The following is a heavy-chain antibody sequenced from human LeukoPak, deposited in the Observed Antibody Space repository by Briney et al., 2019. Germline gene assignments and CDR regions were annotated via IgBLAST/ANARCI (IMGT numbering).Heavy chain of an antibody. D-gene: IGHD1-1*01. Sequence: GESLKISCKGSGYSFTYYWIGWVRQMPGKGLEWMGITYPGDSDTRYRPSFQGQVTISVDKSISTAYPQWSSLKASDTAMYYCARQDGNSKYYFDYWGQGTLVTVSS. V-gene: IGHV5-51*01. J-gene: IGHJ4*02. CDR2: TYPGDSDT. CDR3: ARQDGNSKYYFDY. CDR1: GYSFTYYW.